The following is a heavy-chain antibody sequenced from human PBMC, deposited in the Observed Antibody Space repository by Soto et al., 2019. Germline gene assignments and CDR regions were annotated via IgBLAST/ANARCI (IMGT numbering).Heavy chain of an antibody. V-gene: IGHV3-53*04. CDR3: ASSLGVLPRWDY. CDR2: IYSGGST. Sequence: EVQLLESGGGLVQPGGSLRLSCAASGFTVSSNYMSWVRQAPGKGLEWVSVIYSGGSTYYADSVKGRFTISRHNSKNTLYLKMNSLRAEDTGVYDCASSLGVLPRWDYCGQGTLVTVSS. CDR1: GFTVSSNY. J-gene: IGHJ4*02. D-gene: IGHD2-8*01.